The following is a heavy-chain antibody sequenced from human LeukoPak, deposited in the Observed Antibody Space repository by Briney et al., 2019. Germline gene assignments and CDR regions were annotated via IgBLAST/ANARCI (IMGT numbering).Heavy chain of an antibody. CDR1: GFTFSSYS. Sequence: GGSLRLSCAASGFTFSSYSMNWVRQAPGKGLEWVSSISSSSSYIYYADSVKGRFTISRDNAKNSLYLQMNSLRAEDTAVYYCAKDTDSSGYYSGYFDYWGQGTLVTVSS. J-gene: IGHJ4*02. CDR3: AKDTDSSGYYSGYFDY. CDR2: ISSSSSYI. D-gene: IGHD3-22*01. V-gene: IGHV3-21*01.